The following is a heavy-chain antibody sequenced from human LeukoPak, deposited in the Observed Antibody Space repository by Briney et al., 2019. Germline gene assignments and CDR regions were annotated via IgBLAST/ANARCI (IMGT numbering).Heavy chain of an antibody. D-gene: IGHD3-10*01. V-gene: IGHV1-69*05. CDR3: AREFRKGDAGAFDI. Sequence: SVKVSCKASGGTFSSYAISWVRQAPGQGLEWMGRIIPIFGTANYAQKFQGRVTITTDESTSTAYMELSSLRSEDTAVYYCAREFRKGDAGAFDIWGQGTMVTVSS. CDR2: IIPIFGTA. CDR1: GGTFSSYA. J-gene: IGHJ3*02.